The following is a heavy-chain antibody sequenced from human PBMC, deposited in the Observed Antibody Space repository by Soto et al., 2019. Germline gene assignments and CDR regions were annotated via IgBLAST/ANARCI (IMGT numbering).Heavy chain of an antibody. CDR2: IYHSGST. CDR3: ARVFLEWLFNFSNWSDR. J-gene: IGHJ5*02. D-gene: IGHD3-3*01. CDR1: GYSISSGYY. Sequence: SETLSLTCAVSGYSISSGYYWGWIRQPPGKGLEWIGSIYHSGSTYYNPSLKSRVTISVDTSKNQFSLKLSSVTAADTAVYYCARVFLEWLFNFSNWSDRWGQGTMVTVSS. V-gene: IGHV4-38-2*01.